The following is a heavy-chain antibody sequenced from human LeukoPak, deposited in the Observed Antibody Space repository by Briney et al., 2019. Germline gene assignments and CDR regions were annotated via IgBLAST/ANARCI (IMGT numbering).Heavy chain of an antibody. CDR1: GFTFSRYW. D-gene: IGHD2-15*01. J-gene: IGHJ4*01. CDR2: IKEDGSEK. V-gene: IGHV3-7*04. CDR3: ARDYDCSGGGCYFGY. Sequence: GGSLRLSCAASGFTFSRYWMNWVRQAPGKGLEWLANIKEDGSEKYYAHSVKGRFTISRDNPKNSLYLQMNSLRAEDTAVYYCARDYDCSGGGCYFGYWGQGTLVTVSS.